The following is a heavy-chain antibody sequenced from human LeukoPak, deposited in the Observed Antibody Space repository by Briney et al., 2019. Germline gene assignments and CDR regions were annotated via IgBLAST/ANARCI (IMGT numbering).Heavy chain of an antibody. J-gene: IGHJ6*03. CDR1: GGTFSSYA. CDR2: IIPIFGTA. D-gene: IGHD3-10*01. Sequence: VASVKVSCKASGGTFSSYAISWVRQAPGQGLEWMGGIIPIFGTANYAQKFQGRVTITADKSTSTAYMELSSLRSEDTAVYYCARGNYYGSGSIGYYYYYMDVWGKGTTVTVSS. V-gene: IGHV1-69*06. CDR3: ARGNYYGSGSIGYYYYYMDV.